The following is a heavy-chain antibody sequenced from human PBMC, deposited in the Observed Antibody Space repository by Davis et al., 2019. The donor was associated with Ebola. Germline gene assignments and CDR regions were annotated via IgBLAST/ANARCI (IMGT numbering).Heavy chain of an antibody. CDR2: IYHSGAT. CDR1: GASITTNKW. Sequence: SETLSLTCAVSGASITTNKWWTWIRQTPGQGLQWIGEIYHSGATNYNPSLKSRVNILLDSSKNHFSLRLTSVTAADTAVYYCARDHLTIFGVVGGYWGQGTLVTVSS. V-gene: IGHV4-4*02. J-gene: IGHJ4*02. D-gene: IGHD3-3*01. CDR3: ARDHLTIFGVVGGY.